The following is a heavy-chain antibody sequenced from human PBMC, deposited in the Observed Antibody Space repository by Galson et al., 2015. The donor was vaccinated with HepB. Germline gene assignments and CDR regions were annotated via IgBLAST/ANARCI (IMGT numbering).Heavy chain of an antibody. Sequence: SLRLSCAASGFTFSSDAMNWVRQAPGKGLEWISYITGSSSMIYYADSVKGRFTISRDNAKNSLYLHMNSLRADDTAVYFCARGTAVAGTEGYYYYMDVWGQGTTVAGSS. CDR2: ITGSSSMI. J-gene: IGHJ6*03. V-gene: IGHV3-48*04. CDR3: ARGTAVAGTEGYYYYMDV. D-gene: IGHD6-19*01. CDR1: GFTFSSDA.